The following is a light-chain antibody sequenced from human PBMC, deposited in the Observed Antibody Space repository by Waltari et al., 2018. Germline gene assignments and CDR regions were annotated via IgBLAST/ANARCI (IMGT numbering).Light chain of an antibody. Sequence: QRVLTPSPSASASPRASVKLTFPLSTGHRSYVVHQLQQQPEKGPRYLMKVNSDGSHSQGDEIPDRFSGTSSGAERYLTISNLQSEDEANYYCQSGGHGTWVFGGGTKLTVL. CDR2: VNSDGSH. CDR3: QSGGHGTWV. CDR1: TGHRSYV. J-gene: IGLJ3*02. V-gene: IGLV4-69*01.